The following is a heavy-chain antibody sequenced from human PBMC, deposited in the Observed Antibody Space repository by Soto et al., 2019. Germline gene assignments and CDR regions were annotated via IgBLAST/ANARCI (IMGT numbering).Heavy chain of an antibody. CDR2: ISGSGGST. J-gene: IGHJ4*02. D-gene: IGHD4-17*01. CDR1: GLPFRSYA. V-gene: IGHV3-23*01. CDR3: AKARATVTTWDDY. Sequence: EVQLLESGGGLVQPGGSLRLSCEASGLPFRSYAISWVRQPQGKGREWVSAISGSGGSTYYADSVKGRFTISRDNSKNTLYLQMNSLRAEDTAVYYCAKARATVTTWDDYWGQRTLVTVSS.